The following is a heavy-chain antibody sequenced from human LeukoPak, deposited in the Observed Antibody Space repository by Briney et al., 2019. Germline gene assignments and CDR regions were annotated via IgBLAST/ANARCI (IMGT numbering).Heavy chain of an antibody. CDR1: GGSISSGGYS. CDR3: ARHRAVEQLAPNWYEP. CDR2: IYYSGST. J-gene: IGHJ5*02. D-gene: IGHD6-13*01. Sequence: SQTLSLTCADSGGSISSGGYSRSWIRQPPGKGLEWIGSIYYSGSTYYNPSLKSRVTISVDTSKNQFSLKLSSVTAADTAVYYCARHRAVEQLAPNWYEPWGQGTLVTVSS. V-gene: IGHV4-30-2*03.